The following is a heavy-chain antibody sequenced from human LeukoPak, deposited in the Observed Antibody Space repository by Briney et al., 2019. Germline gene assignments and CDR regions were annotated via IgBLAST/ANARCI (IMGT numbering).Heavy chain of an antibody. J-gene: IGHJ4*02. CDR1: GFPFSDFS. CDR2: TNSGGTTT. D-gene: IGHD3-10*02. V-gene: IGHV3-23*01. CDR3: AKQSYARSLGE. Sequence: GGSLRLSCATSGFPFSDFSMTWVRQAPGKGLEWISTTNSGGTTTYYAESGKGRFTISRDNFKNALYLQMSSLRVEDTAIYYCAKQSYARSLGEGGPGTLVTVSS.